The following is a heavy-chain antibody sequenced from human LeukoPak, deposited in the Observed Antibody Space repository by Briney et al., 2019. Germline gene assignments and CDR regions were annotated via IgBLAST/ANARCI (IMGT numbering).Heavy chain of an antibody. Sequence: ASVTVSCKASGYTFTSYAMHWVRQAPGQRLEWMGWINAGNGNTKYSQKFKCRVTITRDTSASTAYMELSSLRSEDTAVYYCARGGNSYGHNWFDPWGQGTLVTVSS. CDR2: INAGNGNT. V-gene: IGHV1-3*01. D-gene: IGHD5-18*01. CDR1: GYTFTSYA. J-gene: IGHJ5*02. CDR3: ARGGNSYGHNWFDP.